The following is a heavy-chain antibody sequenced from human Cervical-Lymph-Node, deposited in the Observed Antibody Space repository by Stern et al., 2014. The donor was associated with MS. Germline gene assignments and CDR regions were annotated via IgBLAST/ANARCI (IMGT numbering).Heavy chain of an antibody. CDR2: INRDSTIA. CDR1: GFTFRGYW. V-gene: IGHV3-74*02. D-gene: IGHD3-10*01. Sequence: EVQLVESGGALVQPGGSLRLSCVASGFTFRGYWMHWVRQTPGKGLVWVGRINRDSTIATHADSVRVRFTISRDNARNTLYLQMNSLRAEDTAVYYCTKDTYGPEDYWGQGTSVTVSS. CDR3: TKDTYGPEDY. J-gene: IGHJ4*02.